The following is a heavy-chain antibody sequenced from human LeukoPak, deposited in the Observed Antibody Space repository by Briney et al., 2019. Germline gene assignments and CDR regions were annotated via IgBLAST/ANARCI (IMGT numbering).Heavy chain of an antibody. CDR2: INWNGGST. CDR3: ARVSTGWYHYFDS. Sequence: GGSLRLSCAASGFTFDDYGVSWVRQAPGKGLAWGSTINWNGGSTGYADSVKGRFTISRDNAKNSLYLQMNSLRAEDTAVYYCARVSTGWYHYFDSWGQGTLVTVSS. J-gene: IGHJ4*02. V-gene: IGHV3-20*04. CDR1: GFTFDDYG. D-gene: IGHD6-19*01.